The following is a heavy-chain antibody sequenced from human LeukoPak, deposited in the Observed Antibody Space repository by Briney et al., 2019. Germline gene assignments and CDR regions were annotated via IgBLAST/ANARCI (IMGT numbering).Heavy chain of an antibody. Sequence: SETLSLTCAVYGGSFSGYYWRWIRQPPGKGLEWSGEINHSGSTNYNPSLKSRVTISVDTSKNQFSLKLSSVTAADTAVYYCATQSPDYYYYMDVWGKGTTVTVSS. J-gene: IGHJ6*03. CDR1: GGSFSGYY. CDR3: ATQSPDYYYYMDV. CDR2: INHSGST. V-gene: IGHV4-34*01.